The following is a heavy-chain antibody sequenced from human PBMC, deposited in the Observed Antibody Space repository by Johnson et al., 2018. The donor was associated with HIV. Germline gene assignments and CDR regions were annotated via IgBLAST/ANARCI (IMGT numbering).Heavy chain of an antibody. D-gene: IGHD1-26*01. Sequence: QVQLVESGGGVVQPGGSLRLSCAASGFIFSTYGMHWVRQAPGKGLEWVAFIRFDGTNEYYADSVKGRFTISRDNSKNTLYLQMNSLRAEDTAVYYCANLPTRRSYYTLGAFDIWGQGTMVTVSS. CDR3: ANLPTRRSYYTLGAFDI. J-gene: IGHJ3*02. CDR1: GFIFSTYG. V-gene: IGHV3-30*02. CDR2: IRFDGTNE.